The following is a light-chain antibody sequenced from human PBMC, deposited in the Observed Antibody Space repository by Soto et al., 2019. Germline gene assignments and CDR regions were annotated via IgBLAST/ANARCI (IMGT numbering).Light chain of an antibody. V-gene: IGLV2-23*01. CDR1: SGYVGTYSL. Sequence: QSALSQPASVSWSPGQSITISCTGASGYVGTYSLASWYQQHPGKAPKVVIYEGHKRPSGVPDRFSGSTSVNTASLTISGLQTDDEADYYCCLYVGATTYVFGTGTKVTVL. CDR3: CLYVGATTYV. CDR2: EGH. J-gene: IGLJ1*01.